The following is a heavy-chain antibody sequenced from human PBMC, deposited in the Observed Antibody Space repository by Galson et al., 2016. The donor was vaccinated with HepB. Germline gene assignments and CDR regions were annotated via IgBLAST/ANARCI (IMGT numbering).Heavy chain of an antibody. CDR2: ISAYNGNT. J-gene: IGHJ4*02. CDR3: ARDRRGISTAGTLRRAGGEAY. D-gene: IGHD6-13*01. CDR1: GYTFTSYG. V-gene: IGHV1-18*01. Sequence: SVKVSCKASGYTFTSYGFSWVRQAPGQGLEWMGWISAYNGNTNYAQKFQGRVTMTTDTSTSTAYLEVRSLRSDDTAVYYCARDRRGISTAGTLRRAGGEAYWGQGTLITVSS.